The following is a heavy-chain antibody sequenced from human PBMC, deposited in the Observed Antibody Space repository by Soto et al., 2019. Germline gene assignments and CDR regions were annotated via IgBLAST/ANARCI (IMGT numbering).Heavy chain of an antibody. CDR1: GGSISSYY. CDR2: IYTSGST. D-gene: IGHD3-22*01. J-gene: IGHJ4*02. Sequence: QVQLQESGPGLVKPSETLSLTCTVSGGSISSYYWSWIRQPAGKGLEWIGRIYTSGSTNYNPSLKSRVTMSVDTSKNQFSLKLSSVTAADTAVYYCARVNLNYDSSGYYTYFDYWGQGTLVTVSS. CDR3: ARVNLNYDSSGYYTYFDY. V-gene: IGHV4-4*07.